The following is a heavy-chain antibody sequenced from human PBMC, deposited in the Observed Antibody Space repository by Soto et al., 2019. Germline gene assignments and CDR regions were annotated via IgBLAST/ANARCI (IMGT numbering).Heavy chain of an antibody. V-gene: IGHV4-39*01. CDR2: IYYSGST. CDR1: GGSSSSSSYY. Sequence: PSETRSLTCTVSGGSSSSSSYYWGWIRQPPGKGLEWSGSIYYSGSTYYNPSLKSRVTISVDTSKNQFSLKLSSVTAAHTAVYFCARQQATYYFNYWVQGTLVSVFS. J-gene: IGHJ4*02. CDR3: ARQQATYYFNY.